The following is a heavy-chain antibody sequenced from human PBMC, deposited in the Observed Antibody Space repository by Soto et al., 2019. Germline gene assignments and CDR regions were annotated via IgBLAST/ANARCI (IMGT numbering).Heavy chain of an antibody. D-gene: IGHD1-26*01. Sequence: EVQLLESGGGLVQSGESLRLSCAASGFTFSAFAMSWDRQAPGKGLEWVSSLSNSGDSTYYADSVKGRFSISRDNSKNKLLLQMNTLRADDTALYYCAKDKYSGSPSVIDYWGQGILVTVSS. J-gene: IGHJ4*02. V-gene: IGHV3-23*01. CDR2: LSNSGDST. CDR1: GFTFSAFA. CDR3: AKDKYSGSPSVIDY.